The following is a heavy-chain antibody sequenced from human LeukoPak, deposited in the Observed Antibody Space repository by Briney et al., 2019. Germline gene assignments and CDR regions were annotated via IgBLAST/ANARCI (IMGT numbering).Heavy chain of an antibody. CDR1: GFTFSSYA. CDR2: ISYDGSNK. V-gene: IGHV3-30*04. CDR3: ARDFGYSGSWYLSYFQH. J-gene: IGHJ1*01. D-gene: IGHD6-13*01. Sequence: GGSLRLSCAASGFTFSSYAMHWVRQAPGKGLEWVAVISYDGSNKYYADSVKGRFTISRDNSKNTLYLQMNSLRAEDTAVYYCARDFGYSGSWYLSYFQHWGQGTLVTVSS.